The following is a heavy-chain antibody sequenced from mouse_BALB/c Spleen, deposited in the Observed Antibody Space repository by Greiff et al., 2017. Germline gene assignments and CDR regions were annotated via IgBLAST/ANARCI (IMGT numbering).Heavy chain of an antibody. J-gene: IGHJ1*01. CDR2: IYPYNGGT. V-gene: IGHV1S29*02. CDR3: ARSNDGYYRYFDV. Sequence: EVQLVESGPELVKPGASVKISCKASGYTFTDYNMHWVKQSHGKSLEWIGYIYPYNGGTGYNQKFKSKVTLTVDNSSSTAYMELRSLTSEDSAVYYCARSNDGYYRYFDVWGAGTTVTVSS. CDR1: GYTFTDYN. D-gene: IGHD2-3*01.